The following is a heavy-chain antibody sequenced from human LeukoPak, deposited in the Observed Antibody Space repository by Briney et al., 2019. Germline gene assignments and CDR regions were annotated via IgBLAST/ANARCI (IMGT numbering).Heavy chain of an antibody. V-gene: IGHV3-23*01. CDR3: AKSGIFAGRDYYYSYMDV. CDR1: GFTFSNFA. Sequence: PGGSLRLSCAASGFTFSNFAMSWVRQAPGKGLEWVSVISGSGGSTYYADSIKGRFTISRDSSKNTLYLQTNSLRAEDTAVYYCAKSGIFAGRDYYYSYMDVWGEGTTVTVSS. J-gene: IGHJ6*03. CDR2: ISGSGGST. D-gene: IGHD2-15*01.